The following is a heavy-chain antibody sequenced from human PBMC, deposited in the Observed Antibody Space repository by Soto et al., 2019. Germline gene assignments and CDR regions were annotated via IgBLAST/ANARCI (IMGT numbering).Heavy chain of an antibody. CDR1: GGSFSGYY. CDR3: ARGILGGGCYSSCWFDP. D-gene: IGHD2-15*01. Sequence: SETLSLTCAVYGGSFSGYYWSWIRQPPGKGLEWIGEINHSGSTNYNPSLKSRVTISIDTSKNQFSLKLSSVTAADTAVYYCARGILGGGCYSSCWFDPWGQGTLVTVSS. CDR2: INHSGST. J-gene: IGHJ5*02. V-gene: IGHV4-34*01.